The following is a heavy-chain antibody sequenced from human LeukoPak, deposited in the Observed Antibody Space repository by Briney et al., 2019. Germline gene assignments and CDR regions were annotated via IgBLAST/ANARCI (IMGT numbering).Heavy chain of an antibody. CDR2: IYYSGST. V-gene: IGHV4-59*01. D-gene: IGHD5-12*01. CDR3: ARGGYSGSDWTT. CDR1: GGSISSYY. Sequence: SETLSLTCTVSGGSISSYYWSWIRQPPGKGLEWIGYIYYSGSTNYNPSLKSRVTISVDTSKNQFSLKLSSVTAADTAVYYCARGGYSGSDWTTWGQRTRVTVSS. J-gene: IGHJ5*02.